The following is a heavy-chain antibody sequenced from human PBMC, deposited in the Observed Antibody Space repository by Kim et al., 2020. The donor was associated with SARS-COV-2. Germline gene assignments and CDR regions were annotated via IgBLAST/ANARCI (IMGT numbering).Heavy chain of an antibody. CDR2: IGTAGDT. CDR1: GFTFSSYD. V-gene: IGHV3-13*01. D-gene: IGHD6-13*01. Sequence: GGSLRLSCAASGFTFSSYDMHWVRQATGKGLEWVSAIGTAGDTYYPGSVKGRFTISRENAKNSLYLQMNSLRAGDTAVYYCARGESSSYYDYWGQGTLVTVSS. J-gene: IGHJ4*02. CDR3: ARGESSSYYDY.